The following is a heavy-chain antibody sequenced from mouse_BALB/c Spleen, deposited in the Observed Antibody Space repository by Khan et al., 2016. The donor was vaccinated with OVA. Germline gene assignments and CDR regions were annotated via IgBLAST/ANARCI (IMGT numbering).Heavy chain of an antibody. CDR1: GFSLTNYG. V-gene: IGHV2-6*02. J-gene: IGHJ4*01. Sequence: QVQLKQSGPGLVAPSQSLSITCTVSGFSLTNYGVHWVRQPPGKGLEWLVVIWSDGGTTYNSTLKSRLSICKDNSKCHVFFKMNSLKTDDTATYYCARASSVSDAMDYWGQGTSVTVSS. D-gene: IGHD1-1*01. CDR3: ARASSVSDAMDY. CDR2: IWSDGGT.